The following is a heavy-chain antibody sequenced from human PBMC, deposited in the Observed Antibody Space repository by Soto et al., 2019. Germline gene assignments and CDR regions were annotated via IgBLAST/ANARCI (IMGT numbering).Heavy chain of an antibody. D-gene: IGHD2-2*01. CDR3: TRRGCSTTGCYFN. CDR2: INGDGSSI. J-gene: IGHJ4*02. V-gene: IGHV3-74*01. Sequence: GGSLRLSCAASGFPFSSYWMHWVRQAPGKGLEWVSRINGDGSSINYADSVKGRFTISRDNTKNTLYLQMNSLRVEDAAVYYCTRRGCSTTGCYFNWGRGTLVTVSS. CDR1: GFPFSSYW.